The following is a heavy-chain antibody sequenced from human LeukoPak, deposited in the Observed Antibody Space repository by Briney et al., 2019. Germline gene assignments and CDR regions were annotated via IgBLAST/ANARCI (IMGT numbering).Heavy chain of an antibody. CDR2: IRADGGRT. CDR1: GFSFGDYA. CDR3: GTWAFYHGLDV. D-gene: IGHD2/OR15-2a*01. V-gene: IGHV3-43*02. J-gene: IGHJ6*02. Sequence: GGSLRLSCAASGFSFGDYAMHWVRQAPGKGLEWVSLIRADGGRTYYADSVNGRFTISRESSKNSLYLQMNSLRTDDTALYYCGTWAFYHGLDVWGQGTTVTVSS.